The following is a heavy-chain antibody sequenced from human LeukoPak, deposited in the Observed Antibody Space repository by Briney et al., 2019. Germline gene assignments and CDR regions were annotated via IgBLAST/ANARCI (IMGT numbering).Heavy chain of an antibody. CDR1: GLRFSDYY. Sequence: GGSLRLSCAASGLRFSDYYVSWIRQAPGKGLQWVSYISSGGDIMHYADSVKGRFTSSRDNAKNSGYLEMNSLRAEDTAVYYCARDVVRGVLYYFDYWGQGTLVTVSS. V-gene: IGHV3-11*04. CDR2: ISSGGDIM. J-gene: IGHJ4*02. D-gene: IGHD3-10*01. CDR3: ARDVVRGVLYYFDY.